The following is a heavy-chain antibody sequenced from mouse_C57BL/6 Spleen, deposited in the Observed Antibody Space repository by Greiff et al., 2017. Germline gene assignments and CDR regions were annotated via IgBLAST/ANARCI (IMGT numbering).Heavy chain of an antibody. V-gene: IGHV1-52*01. Sequence: VQLQQSGAELVRPGSSVKLSCKASGYTFTSYWMHWVKQRPIQGLEWIGNIDPSDSETHYNQKFKDKATLTVDKSSSTAYMQLSSLTSEDSAVYYCARRGSNYEEGFDYWGQGTTLTVSS. CDR3: ARRGSNYEEGFDY. CDR2: IDPSDSET. CDR1: GYTFTSYW. D-gene: IGHD2-5*01. J-gene: IGHJ2*01.